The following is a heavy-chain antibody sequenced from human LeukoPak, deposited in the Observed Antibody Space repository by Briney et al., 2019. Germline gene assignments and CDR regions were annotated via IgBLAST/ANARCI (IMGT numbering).Heavy chain of an antibody. Sequence: GASVKVSCKASGYTFTGYYMHWVRQAPGQGLEWMGWINPSGGSTSYAQKFQGRVTMTRDMSTSTVYMELSSLRSEDTAVYYCARDSYYSSSSLGFDYWGQGTLVTVSS. V-gene: IGHV1-46*01. CDR3: ARDSYYSSSSLGFDY. J-gene: IGHJ4*02. D-gene: IGHD6-6*01. CDR1: GYTFTGYY. CDR2: INPSGGST.